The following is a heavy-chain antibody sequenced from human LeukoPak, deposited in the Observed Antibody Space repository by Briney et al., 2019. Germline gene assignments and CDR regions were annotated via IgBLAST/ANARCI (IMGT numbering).Heavy chain of an antibody. Sequence: MSSETLSLTCSVSGGSISSSSYYWGWIRQPPGKGLEWIGSMYYSGSTYYNSSLKSRVTISVDTSKNQFSLKLSSVTAADTAVYYRARRWIQLWYNWFDPWGQGTLVTVSS. CDR3: ARRWIQLWYNWFDP. CDR1: GGSISSSSYY. V-gene: IGHV4-39*07. D-gene: IGHD5-18*01. J-gene: IGHJ5*02. CDR2: MYYSGST.